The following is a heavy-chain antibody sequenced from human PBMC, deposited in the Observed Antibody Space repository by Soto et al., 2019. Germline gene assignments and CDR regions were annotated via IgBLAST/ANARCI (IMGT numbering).Heavy chain of an antibody. D-gene: IGHD4-4*01. V-gene: IGHV4-59*01. CDR1: GGSISSYY. CDR2: IYYSGST. J-gene: IGHJ5*02. CDR3: ARDQDLQGRWFDP. Sequence: SETLSLTCTVSGGSISSYYWSWIRQPPGKGLEWIGYIYYSGSTNYNPSLKSRVTISVDTSKNQFSLKLSSVTAADTAVYYCARDQDLQGRWFDPWGQGTLVTVSS.